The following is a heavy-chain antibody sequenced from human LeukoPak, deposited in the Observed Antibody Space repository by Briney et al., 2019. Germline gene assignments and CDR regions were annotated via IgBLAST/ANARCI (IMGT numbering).Heavy chain of an antibody. Sequence: SVKVSCKASGGTFSSYAISWVRQAPGQGLEWMGGIILIFGTANYAQKFQGRVTITADKSTSTAYMELSSLRSEGTAVYYCASGPVRGVIMHDLYDYWGQGTLVTVSS. CDR2: IILIFGTA. V-gene: IGHV1-69*06. CDR1: GGTFSSYA. CDR3: ASGPVRGVIMHDLYDY. D-gene: IGHD3-10*01. J-gene: IGHJ4*02.